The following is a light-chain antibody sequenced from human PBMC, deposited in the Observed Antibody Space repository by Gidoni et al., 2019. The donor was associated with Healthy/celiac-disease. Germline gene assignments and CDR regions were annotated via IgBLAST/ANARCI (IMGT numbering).Light chain of an antibody. CDR1: QSVLYSSNNKND. J-gene: IGKJ1*01. CDR2: WAS. CDR3: QQYYSTPQT. Sequence: LVMTQSPDSLAVSLGERATINCKSSQSVLYSSNNKNDLAWYQQKPGQPPKLLIYWASTRESGVPDRFSGSGSGTDFTLTISSLQAEDVAVYYCQQYYSTPQTFGQGTKVEIK. V-gene: IGKV4-1*01.